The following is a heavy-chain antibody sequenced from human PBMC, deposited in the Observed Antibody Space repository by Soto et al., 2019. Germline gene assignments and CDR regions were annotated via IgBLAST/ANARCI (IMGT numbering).Heavy chain of an antibody. CDR3: ARAAGIMTRGFHGMDV. CDR2: ISSSSATI. D-gene: IGHD3-10*01. CDR1: GFAFSSYV. J-gene: IGHJ6*02. V-gene: IGHV3-48*03. Sequence: EVQLVESGGGLVQPGGSLRLSCTASGFAFSSYVMNWVRQAPGKGLEWVSYISSSSATIHYVDSVKGRFTISRDNAKNSVYLQMNSLRAEDSAVYYCARAAGIMTRGFHGMDVWGQGTTVTVSS.